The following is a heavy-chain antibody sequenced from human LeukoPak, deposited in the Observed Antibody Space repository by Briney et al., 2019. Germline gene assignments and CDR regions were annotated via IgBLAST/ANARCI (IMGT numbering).Heavy chain of an antibody. D-gene: IGHD3-22*01. V-gene: IGHV3-21*01. CDR2: ISSSSSYI. CDR3: ARVGYYYDSSGYYYYFDY. J-gene: IGHJ4*02. CDR1: GFTSSSYS. Sequence: PGGSLRLSYAASGFTSSSYSMNWVRQAPGKGLEWVSSISSSSSYIYYADSVKGRFTISRDNAKNSLYLQMNSLRAEDTAVYYCARVGYYYDSSGYYYYFDYWGQGTLVTVSS.